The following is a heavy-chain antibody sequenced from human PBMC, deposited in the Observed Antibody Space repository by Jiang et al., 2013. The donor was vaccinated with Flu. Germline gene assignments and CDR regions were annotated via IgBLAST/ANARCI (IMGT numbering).Heavy chain of an antibody. D-gene: IGHD3-16*02. J-gene: IGHJ3*02. CDR1: GGSISSGSYY. V-gene: IGHV4-61*02. CDR3: ARAMITFGGVIVTGLAFDI. CDR2: IYTSGST. Sequence: SGGSISSGSYYWSWIRQPAGKGLEWIGRIYTSGSTNYNPSLKSRVTISVDTSKNQFSLKLSSVTAADTAVYYCARAMITFGGVIVTGLAFDIWGQGTMVTVSS.